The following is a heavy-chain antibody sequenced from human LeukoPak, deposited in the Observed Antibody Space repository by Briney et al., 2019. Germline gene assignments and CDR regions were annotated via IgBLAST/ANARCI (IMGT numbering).Heavy chain of an antibody. Sequence: PSGTLSLTCAVSGGSISSNNWWTWVRQPPGKGLEWIGEIYHSGSTNYNSSLKSRVTISVDKSKNQFSLKLSSVTAADTAVYYCTRGGGWQYFDWLNWGQGTLVTVSS. V-gene: IGHV4-4*02. D-gene: IGHD3-9*01. CDR1: GGSISSNNW. J-gene: IGHJ4*02. CDR2: IYHSGST. CDR3: TRGGGWQYFDWLN.